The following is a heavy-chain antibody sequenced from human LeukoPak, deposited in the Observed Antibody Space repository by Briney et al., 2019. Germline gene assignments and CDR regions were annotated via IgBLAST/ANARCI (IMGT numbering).Heavy chain of an antibody. J-gene: IGHJ4*02. CDR3: ATRLGYCSGGSCRGGYYFDY. CDR1: GFTFSSYA. Sequence: GGSLRLSCAASGFTFSSYAMSWVRQAPGKGLEWVSAISGSGGSTYYADSVKGRFTISRDNSKNTLYLQMNSLRAEDTAVYYCATRLGYCSGGSCRGGYYFDYWGQGTLVTVSS. D-gene: IGHD2-15*01. V-gene: IGHV3-23*01. CDR2: ISGSGGST.